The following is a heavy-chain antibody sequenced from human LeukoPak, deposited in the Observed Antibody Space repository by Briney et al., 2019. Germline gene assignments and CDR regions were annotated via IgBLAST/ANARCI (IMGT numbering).Heavy chain of an antibody. CDR2: MNPNSGNT. J-gene: IGHJ4*02. CDR1: GYTFTSYD. CDR3: ARGLLLWFRELLGY. D-gene: IGHD3-10*01. V-gene: IGHV1-8*01. Sequence: GASVKVSCKASGYTFTSYDINWVRQATGQGLEWMGWMNPNSGNTGYAQKFQGRVTMTRNTSISTAYMELSSLRSEDTAVYYCARGLLLWFRELLGYWGQGTLVTVSS.